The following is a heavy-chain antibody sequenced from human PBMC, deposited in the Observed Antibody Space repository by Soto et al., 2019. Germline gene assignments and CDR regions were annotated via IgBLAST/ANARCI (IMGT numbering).Heavy chain of an antibody. D-gene: IGHD3-10*01. CDR1: GYTFSGFG. V-gene: IGHV1-18*01. CDR2: ISAYSGNT. Sequence: AASVKVSCKASGYTFSGFGISWVRQAPGQGLEWMGWISAYSGNTKYAQKLQARVSMTTDTSTTTAYMELASLKSDDTAVYYCARDHYGTGSPPGFWGQGTLVTVSS. CDR3: ARDHYGTGSPPGF. J-gene: IGHJ4*02.